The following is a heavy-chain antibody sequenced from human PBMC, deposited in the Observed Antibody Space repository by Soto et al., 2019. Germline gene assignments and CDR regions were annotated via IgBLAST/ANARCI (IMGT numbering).Heavy chain of an antibody. Sequence: QVQLVESGGGLVQPGGSLRLSCAVSGFRLSDYEISWIRQAPGKGPEWVSFISRSGDTIYYVDSVKGRFSISRDNAKNSVYLQVRSLRVEDTAAYFCAMSSGWFEADAFDRWGPGTMVTVSA. CDR3: AMSSGWFEADAFDR. CDR2: ISRSGDTI. D-gene: IGHD3-22*01. CDR1: GFRLSDYE. V-gene: IGHV3-11*01. J-gene: IGHJ3*01.